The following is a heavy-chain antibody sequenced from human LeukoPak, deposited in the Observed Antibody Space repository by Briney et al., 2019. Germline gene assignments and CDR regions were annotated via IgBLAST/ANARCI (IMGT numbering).Heavy chain of an antibody. V-gene: IGHV3-48*02. CDR3: ARDRDYAFDY. Sequence: GGSLRLSCAASGFTFTSYTMNWVRQAPGKGLEWLSYISGGSSRIYYADSVKGRFTISRDDAKNPVYLQMNSLRDEDTAMYYCARDRDYAFDYWGQGTLVTVSS. CDR1: GFTFTSYT. D-gene: IGHD4-17*01. J-gene: IGHJ4*02. CDR2: ISGGSSRI.